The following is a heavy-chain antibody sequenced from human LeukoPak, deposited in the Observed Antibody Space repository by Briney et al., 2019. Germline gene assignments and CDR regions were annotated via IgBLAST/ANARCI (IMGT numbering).Heavy chain of an antibody. CDR1: GGTFSSYA. V-gene: IGHV1-69*13. D-gene: IGHD2-15*01. Sequence: ASVKVSCKAPGGTFSSYAISWVRQAPGQGLEWMGGIIPIFGTANYAQKFQGRVTITADESTSTAYMELSSLRSEDTAVYYCARDPYSLNAFDIWGQGTMVTVSS. J-gene: IGHJ3*02. CDR2: IIPIFGTA. CDR3: ARDPYSLNAFDI.